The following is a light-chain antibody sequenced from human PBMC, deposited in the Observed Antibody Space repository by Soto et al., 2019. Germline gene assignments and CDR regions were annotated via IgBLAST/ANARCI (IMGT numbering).Light chain of an antibody. CDR3: QHYNSPLYA. V-gene: IGKV1-5*01. Sequence: DIQMTQSPSTLPAFVGARVPIPARPIQRLTSWLAWYQQKPGKAPKFLIYDASSLESGVPSRFSGSGSGTEFTLTISSLQPDDFATYYCQHYNSPLYAFGQGTKLEIK. CDR2: DAS. J-gene: IGKJ2*01. CDR1: QRLTSW.